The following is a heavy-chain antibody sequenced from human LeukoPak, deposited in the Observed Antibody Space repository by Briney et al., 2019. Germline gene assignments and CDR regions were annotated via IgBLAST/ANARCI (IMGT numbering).Heavy chain of an antibody. CDR2: MRFDGSIE. CDR3: AKQYGGYFEY. Sequence: GGSLRISCAASGFPFSSYGMHWVRQAPGKGTEWLPFMRFDGSIEYYADSVRGRLTISTDNSKTTLYLQMDSLRPEDTAVYYCAKQYGGYFEYWGQGTLVSVSS. D-gene: IGHD6-13*01. J-gene: IGHJ4*02. CDR1: GFPFSSYG. V-gene: IGHV3-30*02.